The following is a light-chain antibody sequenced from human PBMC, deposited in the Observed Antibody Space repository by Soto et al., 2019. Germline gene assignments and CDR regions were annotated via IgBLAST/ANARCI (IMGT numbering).Light chain of an antibody. CDR1: QSVSSSY. V-gene: IGKV3-20*01. CDR2: GAS. J-gene: IGKJ1*01. CDR3: QQYGSSPRT. Sequence: EIVLTQSPGTLSLSPGERTTLSCRASQSVSSSYLAWYQQKPGQAPRLLIYGASNRATGIPDRFSGSGSGTDFTLTISRLEPEDFAVYYCQQYGSSPRTFGQGTEVEIK.